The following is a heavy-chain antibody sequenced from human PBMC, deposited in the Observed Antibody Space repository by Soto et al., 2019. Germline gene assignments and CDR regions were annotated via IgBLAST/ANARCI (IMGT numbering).Heavy chain of an antibody. Sequence: PGGSLRLSCAASGLTFSMYAMTWVRQAPGKGLEWVSAMSGGGETTYYADSVKGRFTISRDNSRNTLYLQMNSLRAEDTAVYYCAKGGARRVDAMHGNEAFEIWGQGTMVIVPS. D-gene: IGHD2-8*01. CDR1: GLTFSMYA. V-gene: IGHV3-23*01. J-gene: IGHJ3*02. CDR3: AKGGARRVDAMHGNEAFEI. CDR2: MSGGGETT.